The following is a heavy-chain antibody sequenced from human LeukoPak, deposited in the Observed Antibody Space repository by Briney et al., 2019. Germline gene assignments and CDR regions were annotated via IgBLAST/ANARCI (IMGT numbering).Heavy chain of an antibody. J-gene: IGHJ3*02. Sequence: SETLSLTCTVSGGSISSSSYYWGWIRQPPGKGLEWIGSIYYSGSTYYNPSLKSRVTISVDRSKNQFSLKLSSVTAADTAVYYCARMEPRARIVGAVNAFDIWGQGTMVTVSS. CDR3: ARMEPRARIVGAVNAFDI. CDR2: IYYSGST. CDR1: GGSISSSSYY. D-gene: IGHD1-26*01. V-gene: IGHV4-39*07.